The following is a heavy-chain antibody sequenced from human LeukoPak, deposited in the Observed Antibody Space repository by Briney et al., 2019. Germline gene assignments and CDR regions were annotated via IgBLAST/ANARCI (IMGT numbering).Heavy chain of an antibody. CDR2: IIPIFGTA. CDR3: ARDRHYYDSSGYYP. V-gene: IGHV1-69*05. CDR1: GYTFTSYD. Sequence: SVKVSCKASGYTFTSYDINWVRQAPGQGLEWMGGIIPIFGTANCAQKFQGRVTITTDESTSTAYMELSSLRSEDTAVYYCARDRHYYDSSGYYPWGQGTLVTVSS. J-gene: IGHJ5*02. D-gene: IGHD3-22*01.